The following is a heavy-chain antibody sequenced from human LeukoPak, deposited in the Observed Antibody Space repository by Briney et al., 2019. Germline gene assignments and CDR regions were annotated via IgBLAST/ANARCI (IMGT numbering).Heavy chain of an antibody. Sequence: GGSLRLSCAASGFTFSSYGMHWVRQAPGKGLEWVAVIWYDGSNKYYADSVKGRFTISRDNSKNTLYLQMNSLRAEDTAVYYCARSGTVVEPAASFDYWGQGTLVTVSS. CDR1: GFTFSSYG. J-gene: IGHJ4*02. V-gene: IGHV3-33*01. CDR3: ARSGTVVEPAASFDY. D-gene: IGHD2-2*01. CDR2: IWYDGSNK.